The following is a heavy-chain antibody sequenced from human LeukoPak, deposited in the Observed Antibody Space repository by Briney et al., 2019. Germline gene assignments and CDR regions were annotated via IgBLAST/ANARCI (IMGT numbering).Heavy chain of an antibody. J-gene: IGHJ6*02. CDR3: TRARSGSYGKYGMVV. D-gene: IGHD1-26*01. CDR2: MNADNGNT. Sequence: ASVKVSCKASGYTFTSYDINWVRQATGQGLEWMGWMNADNGNTGYTQKFQGRVTMTRNTSISSAYMELSSLRSEDTAVYYCTRARSGSYGKYGMVVWGQGTSVTVSS. V-gene: IGHV1-8*01. CDR1: GYTFTSYD.